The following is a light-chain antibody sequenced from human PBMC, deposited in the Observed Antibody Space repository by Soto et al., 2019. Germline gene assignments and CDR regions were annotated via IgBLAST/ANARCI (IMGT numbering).Light chain of an antibody. CDR2: GNS. CDR3: QSFDSSVSGRDV. CDR1: SSNIGAGYD. Sequence: VLTQPPSVSGAPGQRVTISCTGSSSNIGAGYDVHWYQQLPGTAPKLLIYGNSNRPSGVPDRFSGSKSGTSASLAITGLQAEDEADYYCQSFDSSVSGRDVFCTGTKVTAL. J-gene: IGLJ1*01. V-gene: IGLV1-40*01.